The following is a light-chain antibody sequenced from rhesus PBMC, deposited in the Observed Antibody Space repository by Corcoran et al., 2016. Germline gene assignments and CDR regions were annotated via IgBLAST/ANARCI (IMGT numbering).Light chain of an antibody. CDR2: YAN. CDR1: QGISSY. J-gene: IGKJ1*01. V-gene: IGKV1-32*02. Sequence: DIQMSQSPSSLSASVGDRVTITCRASQGISSYLNWYQQKPGKAPKLLIYYANSLASGVPSRFSGSGSGTDFTLTISSLQPEDFATYYCQQGNSNPPTFGRGTKVEIK. CDR3: QQGNSNPPT.